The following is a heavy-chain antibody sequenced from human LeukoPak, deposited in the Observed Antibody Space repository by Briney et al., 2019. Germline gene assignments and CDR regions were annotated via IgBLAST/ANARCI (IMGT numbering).Heavy chain of an antibody. V-gene: IGHV3-53*01. CDR2: IYAGGST. J-gene: IGHJ4*02. CDR1: GFTVSNSY. CDR3: TRAALNDYAAN. Sequence: GGSLRLSCAASGFTVSNSYMSWVRQAPGEGLEWVSMIYAGGSTFYAGSVKGRFTISRDNSKNTLYLQMDSLRAEDTAIYYCTRAALNDYAANWGQGSLVTVSS. D-gene: IGHD4-17*01.